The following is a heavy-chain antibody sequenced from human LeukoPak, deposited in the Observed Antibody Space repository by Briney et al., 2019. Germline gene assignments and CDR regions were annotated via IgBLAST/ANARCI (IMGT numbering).Heavy chain of an antibody. D-gene: IGHD3-22*01. Sequence: NPSETLSLTCTVSGGSISSGSYYWSWIRQPGGKGLEWIVRLYTSGSTNYSPSLKSRVTISVDASKNQFSLRLPSVTAADTAVYYCARSPGPDLNYYDTSGSYYFDYWGQGTLVTVSS. CDR2: LYTSGST. CDR3: ARSPGPDLNYYDTSGSYYFDY. J-gene: IGHJ4*02. CDR1: GGSISSGSYY. V-gene: IGHV4-61*02.